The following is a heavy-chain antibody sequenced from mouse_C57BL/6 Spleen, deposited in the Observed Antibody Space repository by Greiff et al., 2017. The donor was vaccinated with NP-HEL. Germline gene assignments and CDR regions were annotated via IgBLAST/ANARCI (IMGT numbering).Heavy chain of an antibody. D-gene: IGHD2-14*01. CDR1: GFTFNDYY. V-gene: IGHV14-2*01. J-gene: IGHJ2*01. Sequence: EVQLQQSGAELVKPGASVKLSCTASGFTFNDYYMHWVKQRTEQGLEWIGRIDPEDGETKYASKFQGKATITADTSSNTAYLHLSSLTSEDTAVYYCAGSGTREYDGVSNFDYWGQGTTLTVSS. CDR2: IDPEDGET. CDR3: AGSGTREYDGVSNFDY.